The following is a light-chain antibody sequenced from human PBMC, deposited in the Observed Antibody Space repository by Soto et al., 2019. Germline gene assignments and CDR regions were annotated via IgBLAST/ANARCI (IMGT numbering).Light chain of an antibody. J-gene: IGKJ4*02. V-gene: IGKV3-20*01. Sequence: EIVLTQSPGTLSLSPGERATLSCRASQSVSSSYLAWYQQKPGQAPRLLIYGASSRATGIPDRFSGSGSGTDFTLTISRLDAEDFAVYYCQQYGSSPLTFGGGTKVEIK. CDR1: QSVSSSY. CDR3: QQYGSSPLT. CDR2: GAS.